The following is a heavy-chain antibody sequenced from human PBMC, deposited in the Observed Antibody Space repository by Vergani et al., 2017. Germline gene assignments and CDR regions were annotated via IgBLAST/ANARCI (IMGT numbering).Heavy chain of an antibody. CDR1: GFTFNQYG. CDR3: ARDLRLLYSRFDP. Sequence: QVQLVESGGGVVQPGRSLRLSCAASGFTFNQYGMHWVRQAPGKGLEWVAVTWYDGNNKQYADSVKGRFTISRDNSKSTMYLQMNSLRDEETGVYYCARDLRLLYSRFDPWGQGTLVTVSS. CDR2: TWYDGNNK. J-gene: IGHJ5*02. D-gene: IGHD5-12*01. V-gene: IGHV3-33*01.